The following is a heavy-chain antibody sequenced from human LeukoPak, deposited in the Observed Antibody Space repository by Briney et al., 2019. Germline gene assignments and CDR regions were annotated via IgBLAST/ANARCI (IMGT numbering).Heavy chain of an antibody. V-gene: IGHV3-23*01. J-gene: IGHJ4*02. Sequence: PGGSLRLSCAASGFTFSSYAMSWVRQAPGKGLEWVSAISGSGGSTYYADSVKGRFTISRDNSKNTVYLQMNSLRAEDTAVYYCAKDRGGGYDYVWGSYSFDYWGQGTLVTVSS. CDR1: GFTFSSYA. D-gene: IGHD3-16*01. CDR2: ISGSGGST. CDR3: AKDRGGGYDYVWGSYSFDY.